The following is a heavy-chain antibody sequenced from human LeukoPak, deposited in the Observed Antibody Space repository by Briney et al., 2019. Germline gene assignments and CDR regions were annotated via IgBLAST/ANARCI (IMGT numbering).Heavy chain of an antibody. CDR2: FDSENNKM. CDR3: ATACVYRSSGRSWGFFDY. V-gene: IGHV1-24*01. D-gene: IGHD6-19*01. CDR1: GYSLSDLS. J-gene: IGHJ4*02. Sequence: ASVKVSCKISGYSLSDLSIHWVRAAPGEGLEWMGGFDSENNKMVYSQKFQGRVTMTEDTSADTAYMELTSLRSEDTAGYFCATACVYRSSGRSWGFFDYWGQGTLVIVSS.